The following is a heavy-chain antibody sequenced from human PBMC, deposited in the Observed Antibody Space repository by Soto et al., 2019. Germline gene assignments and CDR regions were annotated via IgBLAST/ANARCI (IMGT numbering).Heavy chain of an antibody. V-gene: IGHV3-33*06. CDR1: GFTFSRYG. D-gene: IGHD3-22*01. J-gene: IGHJ4*02. CDR2: IWYDGSKK. CDR3: AKDPRYYDSGGYYDY. Sequence: GGSLRLSCAASGFTFSRYGMHWVRQAPGKGLEWVAVIWYDGSKKFYADCVKGRFTISRDNSKNTLYLQMNSLRAEDTAVYYCAKDPRYYDSGGYYDYWGQGALVTVSS.